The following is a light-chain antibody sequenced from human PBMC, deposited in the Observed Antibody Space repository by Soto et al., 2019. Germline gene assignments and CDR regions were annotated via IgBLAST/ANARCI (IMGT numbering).Light chain of an antibody. CDR3: QSYDSSLSGYV. CDR1: SSNIGAGYD. CDR2: GNS. Sequence: QSVLTQPPSVSEAPGHRVTIACTGSSSNIGAGYDVHWYQQLPGTAPKLLIYGNSNRPSGAPDRFSGSKSGTSASLAITGLQAEDEADYYCQSYDSSLSGYVFGTGTKVTXL. J-gene: IGLJ1*01. V-gene: IGLV1-40*01.